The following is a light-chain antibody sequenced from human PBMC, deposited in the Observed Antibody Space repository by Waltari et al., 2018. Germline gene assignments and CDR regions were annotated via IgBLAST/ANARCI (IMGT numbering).Light chain of an antibody. J-gene: IGLJ2*01. Sequence: SYELTQPPSVSVYPGQQARITCSGDALPKQHAYWYQQKPGQAPVLVIYKDSERPSGIPERFSGSSSGTTVTLTISGVQAEDEADYYCQSADSSGTNVVFGGGTKLTVL. CDR3: QSADSSGTNVV. CDR1: ALPKQH. CDR2: KDS. V-gene: IGLV3-25*03.